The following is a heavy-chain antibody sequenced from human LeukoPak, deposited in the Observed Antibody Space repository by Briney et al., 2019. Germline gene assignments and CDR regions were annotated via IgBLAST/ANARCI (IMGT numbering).Heavy chain of an antibody. CDR1: GFTVITKY. Sequence: GGSLRLSCAGSGFTVITKYMSWVRQAPGKGLEWVSVIYSGGNTYYADSVKGRFTISRDNSKNTLYLQMNTLRAEDTAVYYCARDRGVEPKTYDSSGYSDYWGQGTLVTVSS. CDR2: IYSGGNT. J-gene: IGHJ4*02. D-gene: IGHD3-22*01. V-gene: IGHV3-66*01. CDR3: ARDRGVEPKTYDSSGYSDY.